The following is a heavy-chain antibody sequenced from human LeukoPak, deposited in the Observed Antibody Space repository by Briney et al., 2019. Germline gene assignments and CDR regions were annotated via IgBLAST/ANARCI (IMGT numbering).Heavy chain of an antibody. Sequence: GGSLRLSCAASGFTFSSYSMNWVRQAPGKGLEWVSIIQSGGTTYYADSVRGRFTISRDNSKNTLDLQMNSLRADDTAVYYCARDLRGVYIFDQWGQGTLVTVSS. CDR1: GFTFSSYS. D-gene: IGHD5/OR15-5a*01. CDR2: IQSGGTT. CDR3: ARDLRGVYIFDQ. J-gene: IGHJ4*02. V-gene: IGHV3-53*01.